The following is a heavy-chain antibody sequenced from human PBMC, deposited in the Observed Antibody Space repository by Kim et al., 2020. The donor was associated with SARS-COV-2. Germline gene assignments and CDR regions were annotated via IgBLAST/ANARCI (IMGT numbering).Heavy chain of an antibody. Sequence: GGSLRLSCAASGFTFSNYAMSWVRQAPGKGLEWVSFISDSGGSTYYADSVKGRFTFSRDNSKNTLYLQMNSLRAEDTALYYCANGHTETIGGIDYWGQGTLVTVSS. CDR3: ANGHTETIGGIDY. CDR2: ISDSGGST. V-gene: IGHV3-23*01. D-gene: IGHD1-26*01. J-gene: IGHJ4*02. CDR1: GFTFSNYA.